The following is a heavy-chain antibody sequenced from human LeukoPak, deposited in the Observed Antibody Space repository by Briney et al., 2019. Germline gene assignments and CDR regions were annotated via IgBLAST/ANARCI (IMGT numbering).Heavy chain of an antibody. D-gene: IGHD2-2*02. Sequence: PSETLSLTCTVSGASISSGNYYWGWIRQPPGKGLEWLGSIYYSGDTYNNPPLKSRVTISVDTAKSQFSLRLTSMTAADTAVYYCARDVAGNTLDYWGQGTLVTVSS. CDR3: ARDVAGNTLDY. J-gene: IGHJ4*02. V-gene: IGHV4-39*07. CDR1: GASISSGNYY. CDR2: IYYSGDT.